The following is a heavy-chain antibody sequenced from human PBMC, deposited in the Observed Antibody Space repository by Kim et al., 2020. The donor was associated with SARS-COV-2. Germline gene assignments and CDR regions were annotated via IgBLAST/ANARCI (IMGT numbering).Heavy chain of an antibody. J-gene: IGHJ4*01. Sequence: GASLKISCKGSGYSFHTYWIGWVRQMPGKGPEWMGIIYPGDSDTRYSPSFQGQVIISADKSISAAYLQWNSLKASDTAMYYCARPAYCSDWCCEPFDFWGQGTLVTVSS. CDR3: ARPAYCSDWCCEPFDF. D-gene: IGHD2-15*01. V-gene: IGHV5-51*01. CDR1: GYSFHTYW. CDR2: IYPGDSDT.